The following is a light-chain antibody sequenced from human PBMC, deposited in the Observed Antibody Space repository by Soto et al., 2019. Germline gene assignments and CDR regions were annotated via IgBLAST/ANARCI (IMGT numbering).Light chain of an antibody. CDR1: SSNLGAAFA. CDR3: QSYDSSLSGHVV. CDR2: YNN. J-gene: IGLJ2*01. V-gene: IGLV1-40*01. Sequence: QSVLTQPPSLSWAPGQRITISCTGTSSNLGAAFAVQWYQQLPGAAPKLLIYYNNNRPSGVPDRFSGSKSGTSAFLAITWLQADDEADYYCQSYDSSLSGHVVFGGGTKLTVL.